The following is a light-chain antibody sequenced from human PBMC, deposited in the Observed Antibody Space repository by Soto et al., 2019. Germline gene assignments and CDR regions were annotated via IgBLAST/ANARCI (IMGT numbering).Light chain of an antibody. J-gene: IGLJ1*01. CDR3: GTWDSSLSAGV. CDR2: DNN. Sequence: QSVLTQPPSVSATPGQTVTISCSGSNSNIGNNYVSWYQQLPGTAPKLLIYDNNKRPSEIPDRFSGSKSGPSATLGITGLQTGEEADYYCGTWDSSLSAGVFGTGTKVTVL. CDR1: NSNIGNNY. V-gene: IGLV1-51*01.